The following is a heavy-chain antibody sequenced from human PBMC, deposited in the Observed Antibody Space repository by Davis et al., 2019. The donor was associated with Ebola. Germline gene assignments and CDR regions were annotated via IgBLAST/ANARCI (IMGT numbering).Heavy chain of an antibody. Sequence: GESLKISCAASGFTFSSYAMSWVSQAPGKGLEWVSVIYSGGKTYYADSVKGRFSISRDNSKNTLYLQMSSLRAEDTAVYYCARWGWLFFDYWGQGTLVTVAS. CDR1: GFTFSSYA. CDR3: ARWGWLFFDY. D-gene: IGHD5-24*01. J-gene: IGHJ4*02. V-gene: IGHV3-66*01. CDR2: IYSGGKT.